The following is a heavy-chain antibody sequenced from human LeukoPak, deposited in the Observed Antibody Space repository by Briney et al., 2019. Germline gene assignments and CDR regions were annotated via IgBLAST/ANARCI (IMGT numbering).Heavy chain of an antibody. Sequence: ASVKVSCKASGYTFTSYYMHWVRQAPGHGLEWMGWINPNSGGTKYAQEFQGRVTMTRDTSISTAYMEVSRLRSDDTALYYCARVWCTTTSCYYIGYWGQGTLVTVSS. D-gene: IGHD2-2*01. CDR1: GYTFTSYY. CDR3: ARVWCTTTSCYYIGY. CDR2: INPNSGGT. J-gene: IGHJ4*02. V-gene: IGHV1-2*02.